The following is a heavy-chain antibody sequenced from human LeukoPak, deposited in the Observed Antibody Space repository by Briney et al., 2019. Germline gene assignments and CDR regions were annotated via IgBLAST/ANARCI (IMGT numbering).Heavy chain of an antibody. D-gene: IGHD6-13*01. CDR2: ISGSGGST. V-gene: IGHV3-23*01. CDR3: ATRSGGSRNSYFDY. Sequence: GGALRLSCAASGFTFSSYAMSWVRQAPGKGLEWVSVISGSGGSTYYADSVKGRFTISRDNSKNTLYLQMNSLRAEDTAVYYCATRSGGSRNSYFDYWGQGTLVTVSS. J-gene: IGHJ4*02. CDR1: GFTFSSYA.